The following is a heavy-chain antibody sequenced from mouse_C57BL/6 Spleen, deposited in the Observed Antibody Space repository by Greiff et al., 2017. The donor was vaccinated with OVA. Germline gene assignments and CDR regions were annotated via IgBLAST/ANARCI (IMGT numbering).Heavy chain of an antibody. CDR3: ARRGATGDYYAMDY. Sequence: VQLQQSGPELVKPGASVKISCKASGYSFTGYYMNWVKQSPEKSLEWIGEINPSTGGTTYNQKFKAKATLTVDKSSSTAYMQLKSLTSEDSAVYYCARRGATGDYYAMDYWGQGTSVTVSS. CDR2: INPSTGGT. V-gene: IGHV1-42*01. D-gene: IGHD1-1*01. J-gene: IGHJ4*01. CDR1: GYSFTGYY.